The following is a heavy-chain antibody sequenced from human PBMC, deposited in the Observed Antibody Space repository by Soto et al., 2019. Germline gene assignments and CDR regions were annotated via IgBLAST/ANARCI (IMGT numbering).Heavy chain of an antibody. Sequence: SETLSLTCTVSGGSVSRGSYYWSWIRQPPGKGLEWIGYIYYSGSTNYNPSLKSRVTISADTSKNQFSLNLISVTAADTAVYYCARVDGGSTTWYSYDYWGQGTLVTVSS. V-gene: IGHV4-61*01. CDR2: IYYSGST. D-gene: IGHD1-26*01. CDR3: ARVDGGSTTWYSYDY. J-gene: IGHJ4*02. CDR1: GGSVSRGSYY.